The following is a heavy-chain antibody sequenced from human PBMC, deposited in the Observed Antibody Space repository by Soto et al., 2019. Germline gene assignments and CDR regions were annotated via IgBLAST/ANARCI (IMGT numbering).Heavy chain of an antibody. V-gene: IGHV4-39*02. Sequence: SETLSLTCIVSGGSISGTTYYWAWIRQPPGKGLEWIGSVYFDGSTYYNPSLKSRVTISVDTSMNHFSLRLTSVTAADTALYYCARGGISRIYQLPPFDPWGQGTLVTVS. J-gene: IGHJ5*02. D-gene: IGHD2-2*01. CDR2: VYFDGST. CDR1: GGSISGTTYY. CDR3: ARGGISRIYQLPPFDP.